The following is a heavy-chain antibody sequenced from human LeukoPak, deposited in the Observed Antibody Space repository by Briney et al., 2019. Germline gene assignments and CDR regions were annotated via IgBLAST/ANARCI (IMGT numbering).Heavy chain of an antibody. CDR2: IYTSGST. V-gene: IGHV4-4*07. Sequence: SETLSLTCTVSGGSISSYYWSWIRQPAGKGLEWIGRIYTSGSTNYNPSLKSRVTMSVDTSKNQFSLKLSSVTAADTAVYYCAGVPIVVVPAAMEEYYYYYYMDVWGKGTTVTVSS. D-gene: IGHD2-2*01. CDR1: GGSISSYY. CDR3: AGVPIVVVPAAMEEYYYYYYMDV. J-gene: IGHJ6*03.